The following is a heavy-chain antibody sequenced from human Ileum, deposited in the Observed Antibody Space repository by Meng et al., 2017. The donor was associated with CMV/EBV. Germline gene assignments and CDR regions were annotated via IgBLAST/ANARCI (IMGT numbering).Heavy chain of an antibody. CDR3: ASIGEGVMRTDSNGMGV. Sequence: GESLKISCEASGFTFSGFWMTWVRLAPGKGLEWVACLNQAGTDKYYVDSVKGRFTISRDNAKNSLYLQMNSLRAEDTAVYYCASIGEGVMRTDSNGMGVWGQGTTVTVSS. CDR1: GFTFSGFW. D-gene: IGHD2-8*02. J-gene: IGHJ6*02. CDR2: LNQAGTDK. V-gene: IGHV3-7*01.